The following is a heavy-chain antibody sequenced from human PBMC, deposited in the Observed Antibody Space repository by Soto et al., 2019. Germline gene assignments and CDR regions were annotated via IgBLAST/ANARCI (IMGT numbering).Heavy chain of an antibody. CDR2: IYHSGST. V-gene: IGHV4-30-2*01. CDR1: DGSISSGGYS. Sequence: SETLSLTCAVSDGSISSGGYSWSWIRQPPGKGLEWIGYIYHSGSTYYNPSLKSRVTISVDRSKNQFSLKLSSVTAADTAVYYCARVGVVAATGIDYWGQGTLVTVSS. J-gene: IGHJ4*02. CDR3: ARVGVVAATGIDY. D-gene: IGHD2-15*01.